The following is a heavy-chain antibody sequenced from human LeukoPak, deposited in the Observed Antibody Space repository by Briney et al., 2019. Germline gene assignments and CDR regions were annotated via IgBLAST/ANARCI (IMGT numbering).Heavy chain of an antibody. CDR3: ARFYGDSYYFDY. J-gene: IGHJ4*02. D-gene: IGHD4-17*01. Sequence: SQTLSLTCTVSGGSISSGGYYWSWIRQHPGKGLEWIGYIYYSGSTYYNPSLKSRVTISVDTSKNQFSLKLSSVTAADTAVYYCARFYGDSYYFDYWGQGTLVTVSS. V-gene: IGHV4-31*03. CDR2: IYYSGST. CDR1: GGSISSGGYY.